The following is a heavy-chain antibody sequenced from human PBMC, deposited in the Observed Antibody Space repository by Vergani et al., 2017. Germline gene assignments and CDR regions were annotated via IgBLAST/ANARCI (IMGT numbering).Heavy chain of an antibody. CDR2: IYYSGST. CDR3: ARAPLEWLSPSD. D-gene: IGHD6-19*01. J-gene: IGHJ4*02. CDR1: GGSISSYY. V-gene: IGHV4-59*01. Sequence: QVQLQESGPGLVKPSETLALTCKVSGGSISSYYWSWIRQPPGKGLEWIGYIYYSGSTNYNPSLKSRVTISVDTSKNQFSLKLSSVTAADTAVYYCARAPLEWLSPSDWGQGTLVTVSS.